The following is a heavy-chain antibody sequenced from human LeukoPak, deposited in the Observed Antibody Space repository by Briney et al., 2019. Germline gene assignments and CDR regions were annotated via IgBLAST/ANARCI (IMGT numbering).Heavy chain of an antibody. Sequence: SETLTLTCAVYGGSFSGYYWSWIRQPPGKELEWIGEINHSGSTNYNPSLKSRVTISVDTSKNQFSLKLSSVTAADTAVYYCARGHSGWFAEYFQHWGQGTLVTVSS. D-gene: IGHD6-19*01. V-gene: IGHV4-34*01. J-gene: IGHJ1*01. CDR3: ARGHSGWFAEYFQH. CDR2: INHSGST. CDR1: GGSFSGYY.